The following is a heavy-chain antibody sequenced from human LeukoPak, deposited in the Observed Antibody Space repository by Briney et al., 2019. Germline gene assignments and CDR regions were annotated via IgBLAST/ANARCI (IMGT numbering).Heavy chain of an antibody. D-gene: IGHD1-14*01. CDR3: ARHSPVYYYYGMDV. CDR1: GGSISSSSYY. Sequence: RTSETLSLTCTVSGGSISSSSYYWGWIRQPPGKGLEWIGSIYYSGSTYYNPSLKSRVTISVDTSKNQFSLKLSSVTAADTAVYYCARHSPVYYYYGMDVWGQGTTVTVSS. V-gene: IGHV4-39*01. J-gene: IGHJ6*02. CDR2: IYYSGST.